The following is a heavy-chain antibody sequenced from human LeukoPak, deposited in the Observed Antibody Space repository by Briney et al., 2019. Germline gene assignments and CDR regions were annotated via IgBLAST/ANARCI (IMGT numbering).Heavy chain of an antibody. J-gene: IGHJ6*02. V-gene: IGHV1-2*02. CDR3: ARSYDILTGYYPSYYYYYGMDV. CDR1: GYTFTGYY. D-gene: IGHD3-9*01. Sequence: ASVKVSCKASGYTFTGYYMHWVRQAPGQGLEWMGWINPNSGGTNYARKFQGRVTMTRDTSISTAYMELSRLGSDDTAVYYCARSYDILTGYYPSYYYYYGMDVWGQGTTVTVSS. CDR2: INPNSGGT.